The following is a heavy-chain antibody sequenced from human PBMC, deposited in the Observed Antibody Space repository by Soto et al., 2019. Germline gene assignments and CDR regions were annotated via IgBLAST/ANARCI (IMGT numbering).Heavy chain of an antibody. Sequence: QVQLVRSGAEVKKPGSSVKVSCKASGGTFSSYAISWVRQAPGQGLEWMGGIIPIFGTANYAQKFQGRVXIXAXXSTSTAYMELSSLRSEDTAVYYCATRRTWFNAFDIWGQGTMVTVSS. CDR2: IIPIFGTA. D-gene: IGHD3-9*01. CDR3: ATRRTWFNAFDI. J-gene: IGHJ3*02. V-gene: IGHV1-69*12. CDR1: GGTFSSYA.